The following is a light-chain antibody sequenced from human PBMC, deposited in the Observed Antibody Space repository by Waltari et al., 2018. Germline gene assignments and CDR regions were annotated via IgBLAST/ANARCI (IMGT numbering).Light chain of an antibody. CDR3: QQYNSYSLLT. Sequence: DIQMTQSPSPLSASVGDRVIITSRASQSISNWLAWYQQKPGKAPKLLIYKASTLESGVPSRFSGSGSGTDFTLTISSLQPDDFATYYCQQYNSYSLLTFGGGTKIEIK. CDR2: KAS. J-gene: IGKJ4*01. V-gene: IGKV1-5*03. CDR1: QSISNW.